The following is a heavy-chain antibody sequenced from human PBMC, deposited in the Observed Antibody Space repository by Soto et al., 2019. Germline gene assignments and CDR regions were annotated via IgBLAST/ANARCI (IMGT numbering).Heavy chain of an antibody. D-gene: IGHD3-9*01. Sequence: QLRLQESGPGLVKPSETLSLTCSVSGDSINSDKYYWGWIRQPPGKGLEWIGSIYYRGNTYYNPSLKTRVTISLDKSKSQFSLKLNSVTAADSAVYFCARLEGLATISYYFDYWGQGTLVTVSS. J-gene: IGHJ4*02. CDR2: IYYRGNT. CDR3: ARLEGLATISYYFDY. CDR1: GDSINSDKYY. V-gene: IGHV4-39*01.